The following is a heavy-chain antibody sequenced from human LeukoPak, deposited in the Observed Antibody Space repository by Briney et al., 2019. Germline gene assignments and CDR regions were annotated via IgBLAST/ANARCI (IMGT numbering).Heavy chain of an antibody. D-gene: IGHD3-22*01. Sequence: PGGSLRLSCAASGFTFSRYWIHWVRQAPGKGLEWVSRINPDGSTTAYADSVKGRFTISRDNAKNTVYLQMNSLRAEETAVYYCARVLSGSWDWFDPWGQGTLVTVSS. J-gene: IGHJ5*02. CDR2: INPDGSTT. CDR1: GFTFSRYW. V-gene: IGHV3-74*01. CDR3: ARVLSGSWDWFDP.